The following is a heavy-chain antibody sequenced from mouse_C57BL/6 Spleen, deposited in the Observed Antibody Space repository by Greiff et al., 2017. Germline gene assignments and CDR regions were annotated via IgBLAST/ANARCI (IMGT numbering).Heavy chain of an antibody. CDR3: ARGRWDWYFDV. CDR2: SSSGSSTI. CDR1: GFTFSDYG. J-gene: IGHJ1*03. V-gene: IGHV5-17*01. Sequence: EVKLVESGGGLVKPGGSLKLSCAASGFTFSDYGMHWVRQAPEKGLEWVAYSSSGSSTIYYADTVKGRFTISRDNAKNTLFLQMTSLRSEDTAMYYCARGRWDWYFDVWGTGTTVTVSS. D-gene: IGHD1-1*02.